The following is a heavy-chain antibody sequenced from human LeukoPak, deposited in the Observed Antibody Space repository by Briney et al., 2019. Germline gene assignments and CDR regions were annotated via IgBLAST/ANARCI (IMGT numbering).Heavy chain of an antibody. CDR3: ASLSRLNEIRGVTGDLFLDV. Sequence: PSETLSLTCTVSGGSISRCCWSWIRQPPGGGLEYIGYIYYSGSTNYNPSLKSRVTISVDTSKNQFYLKLNSPNAADTAVYLCASLSRLNEIRGVTGDLFLDVGSKRTKATVSS. CDR2: IYYSGST. J-gene: IGHJ6*04. V-gene: IGHV4-59*01. D-gene: IGHD3-10*01. CDR1: GGSISRCC.